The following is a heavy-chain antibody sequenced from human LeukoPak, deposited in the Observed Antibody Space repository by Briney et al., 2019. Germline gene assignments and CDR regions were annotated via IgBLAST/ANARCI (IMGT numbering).Heavy chain of an antibody. D-gene: IGHD6-19*01. J-gene: IGHJ4*02. CDR3: ARAYSSGWGG. CDR1: GGSISSGSYY. V-gene: IGHV4-39*07. CDR2: IYYSGST. Sequence: SQTLSLTCTVSGGSISSGSYYWGWIRQPPGKGLEWIGSIYYSGSTYYNPSLKSRVTISVDTSKNQFSLKLSSVTAADTAVYYCARAYSSGWGGWGQGTLVTVSS.